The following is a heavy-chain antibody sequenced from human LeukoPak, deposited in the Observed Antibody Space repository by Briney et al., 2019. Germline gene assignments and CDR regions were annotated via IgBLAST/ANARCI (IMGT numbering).Heavy chain of an antibody. CDR3: ARKINCIWLDY. CDR2: INPNGGST. J-gene: IGHJ4*02. Sequence: ASVKVSCKASGYTFTSYYMHWVRQAPGQGLEWMGIINPNGGSTSYAQKFQGRVTITRDMSTSTVYMELSSLRSEDTAVYYCARKINCIWLDYWGQGSLVTVSS. V-gene: IGHV1-46*01. D-gene: IGHD2-15*01. CDR1: GYTFTSYY.